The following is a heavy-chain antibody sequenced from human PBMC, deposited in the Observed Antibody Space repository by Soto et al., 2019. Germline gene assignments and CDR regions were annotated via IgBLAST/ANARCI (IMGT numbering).Heavy chain of an antibody. CDR3: AGRTGYPLDY. Sequence: EVQLLESGGGLVQPGGSLRLSCAASGFMFSNYAMNWVRQAPGKGLGWVSAVGGNGLDTYYADSVKGRFTISRDNSKNTLYLQMNSLRAEDTAVYYCAGRTGYPLDYWGQGTLVTVSS. CDR1: GFMFSNYA. CDR2: VGGNGLDT. J-gene: IGHJ4*02. V-gene: IGHV3-23*01. D-gene: IGHD3-9*01.